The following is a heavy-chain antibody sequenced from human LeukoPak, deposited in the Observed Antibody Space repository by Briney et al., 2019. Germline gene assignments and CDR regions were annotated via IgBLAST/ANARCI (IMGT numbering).Heavy chain of an antibody. CDR3: AKEGSTELAPYFDY. V-gene: IGHV3-43*02. D-gene: IGHD2-2*01. J-gene: IGHJ4*02. Sequence: PGGSLRLSCAASGFTVSSNYMSWVRQAPGKGLEWVSLISGDGGSTYYADSVKGRFTISRDNSKNSLYLQMNSLRTEDTALYYCAKEGSTELAPYFDYWGQGTLVTVSS. CDR1: GFTVSSNY. CDR2: ISGDGGST.